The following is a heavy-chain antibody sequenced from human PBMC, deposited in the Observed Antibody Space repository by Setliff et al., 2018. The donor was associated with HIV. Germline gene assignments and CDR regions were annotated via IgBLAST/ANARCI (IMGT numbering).Heavy chain of an antibody. CDR1: RYTFSSYY. V-gene: IGHV1-46*01. CDR3: ARELPEVCYFDD. D-gene: IGHD2-21*02. J-gene: IGHJ4*02. Sequence: GASVKVSCKASRYTFSSYYLHWMRQAPGQGLEWMAMIDTTGSTFYAQTFQGRITMTRDTSTSAIYMELHGLTSEDTAVYYCARELPEVCYFDDWGQGTLVTVSS. CDR2: IDTTGST.